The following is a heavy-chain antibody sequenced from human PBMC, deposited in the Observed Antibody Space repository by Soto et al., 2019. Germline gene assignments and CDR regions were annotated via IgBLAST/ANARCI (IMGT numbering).Heavy chain of an antibody. D-gene: IGHD2-15*01. CDR1: GGSISSYY. V-gene: IGHV4-59*08. J-gene: IGHJ4*02. Sequence: SETLSLTCTVSGGSISSYYWSWIRQPPGKGLEWIGYIYYSGSTNYNPSLKSRVTISVDTSKNQFSLKLSSVTAADTAVYYCARHHRYCSGSSCYALDYWGQGTLVTV. CDR2: IYYSGST. CDR3: ARHHRYCSGSSCYALDY.